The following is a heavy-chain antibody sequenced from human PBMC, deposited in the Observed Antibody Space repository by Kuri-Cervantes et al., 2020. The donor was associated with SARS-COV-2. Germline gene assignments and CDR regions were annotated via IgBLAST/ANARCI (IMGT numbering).Heavy chain of an antibody. J-gene: IGHJ4*02. CDR3: AREDSTSCYDY. Sequence: SETLSLTCTVSGGSISSGDYYWSWIRQPPGKGLEWIGYIYYSGSTYYNPSLKSRVTISVDTSKNQFSLKLSSVTAADTAVYYCAREDSTSCYDYWGQGTLVTVSS. D-gene: IGHD2-2*01. V-gene: IGHV4-30-4*01. CDR2: IYYSGST. CDR1: GGSISSGDYY.